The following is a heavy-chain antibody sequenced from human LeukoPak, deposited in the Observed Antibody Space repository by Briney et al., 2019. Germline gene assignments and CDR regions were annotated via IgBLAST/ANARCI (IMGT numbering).Heavy chain of an antibody. CDR1: GFTFSSYS. V-gene: IGHV3-21*01. D-gene: IGHD4-17*01. J-gene: IGHJ4*02. Sequence: PGGSLRLSCAASGFTFSSYSMNWVRQAPGEGLEWVSSISSSSSYIYYADSVKGRFTISRDNAKNSLYLQMNSLRAEDTAVYYCARDSEGDYFRWGQGTLVTVSS. CDR3: ARDSEGDYFR. CDR2: ISSSSSYI.